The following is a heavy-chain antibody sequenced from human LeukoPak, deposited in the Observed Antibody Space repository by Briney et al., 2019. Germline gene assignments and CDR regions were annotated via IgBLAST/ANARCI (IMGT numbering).Heavy chain of an antibody. CDR2: INPSGGST. V-gene: IGHV1-46*01. J-gene: IGHJ4*02. Sequence: ASVKVSCKASGYTFTSYYMHWVRQAPGQGLECMGIINPSGGSTSYAQKFQGRVTMTRDMSTSTVYMELSSLRSEDTAVYYCARDRAPRYYYDSSPPTVFDYWGQGTLVTVSS. D-gene: IGHD3-22*01. CDR1: GYTFTSYY. CDR3: ARDRAPRYYYDSSPPTVFDY.